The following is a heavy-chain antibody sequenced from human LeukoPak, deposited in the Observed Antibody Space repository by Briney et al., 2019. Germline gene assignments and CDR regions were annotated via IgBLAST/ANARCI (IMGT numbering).Heavy chain of an antibody. CDR3: ARERGYYEYNWFDP. D-gene: IGHD3-22*01. CDR1: GFTVSSNY. CDR2: IYSSGST. J-gene: IGHJ5*02. V-gene: IGHV3-53*01. Sequence: GGSLRLSCAASGFTVSSNYMSWVRQAPGKGLEWVSVIYSSGSTYYADSVKGRFTISRDNSKNTLYLQMNSLRAEDTAVYYCARERGYYEYNWFDPWGQGTLVTVSS.